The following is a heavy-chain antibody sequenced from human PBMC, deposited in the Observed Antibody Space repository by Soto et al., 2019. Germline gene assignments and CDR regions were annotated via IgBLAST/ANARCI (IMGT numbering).Heavy chain of an antibody. D-gene: IGHD2-2*02. Sequence: SVKVSCEASGGTFSSYAISWVRQAPGQGLEWMGGIIPIFGKANYAQKFQGRVTITADESTSTAYMELSSLRSEDTAVYYCARRIPPHRVDYGMDVCGQGTTLTVSS. CDR3: ARRIPPHRVDYGMDV. CDR2: IIPIFGKA. CDR1: GGTFSSYA. V-gene: IGHV1-69*13. J-gene: IGHJ6*02.